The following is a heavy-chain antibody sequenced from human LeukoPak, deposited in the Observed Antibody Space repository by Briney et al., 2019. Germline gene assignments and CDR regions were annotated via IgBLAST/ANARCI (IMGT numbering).Heavy chain of an antibody. Sequence: NPSETLSLTCTVSGGSISSGSYYWSWIRQPAGKGLEWIGRIYTSGSTNYNPSLKSRVTISVDTSKNQFSLKLSSVTAADTAVYYCARDALFDYYDSSGYYSYFDYWGQGTLVTVSS. V-gene: IGHV4-61*02. CDR2: IYTSGST. J-gene: IGHJ4*02. D-gene: IGHD3-22*01. CDR1: GGSISSGSYY. CDR3: ARDALFDYYDSSGYYSYFDY.